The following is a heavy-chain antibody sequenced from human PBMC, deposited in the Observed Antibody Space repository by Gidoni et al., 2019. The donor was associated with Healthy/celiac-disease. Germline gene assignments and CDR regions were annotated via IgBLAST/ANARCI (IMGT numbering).Heavy chain of an antibody. CDR1: GFTFSNAW. D-gene: IGHD2-2*01. CDR3: TTDSLGYCSSTSCYPTWYFQH. Sequence: EVQLVESGGGLVKPGGSLRLSCAASGFTFSNAWMSWVRQAPGKGLEWVGRIKSKTDGGTTDYAAPVKGRFTISRDDSKNTLYLKMNSLKTEDTAVYYCTTDSLGYCSSTSCYPTWYFQHWGQGTLVTVSS. V-gene: IGHV3-15*01. CDR2: IKSKTDGGTT. J-gene: IGHJ1*01.